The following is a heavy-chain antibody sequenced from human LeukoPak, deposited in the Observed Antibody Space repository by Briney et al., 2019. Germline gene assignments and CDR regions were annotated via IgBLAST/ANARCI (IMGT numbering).Heavy chain of an antibody. V-gene: IGHV5-10-1*01. CDR1: GYSFTSYW. J-gene: IGHJ4*02. CDR2: IDRSDSYT. CDR3: ARHLRRSSGWYGEYYFDY. D-gene: IGHD6-19*01. Sequence: GESLKISCKGSGYSFTSYWISWVRQMPGKGLEWMGRIDRSDSYTNYSPSFQGHVTISADESISTAYLQWSSLKASDTAMYYCARHLRRSSGWYGEYYFDYWGQGTLVTVSS.